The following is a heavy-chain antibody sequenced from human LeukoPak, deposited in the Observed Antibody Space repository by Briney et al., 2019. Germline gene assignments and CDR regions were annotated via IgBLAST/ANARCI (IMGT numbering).Heavy chain of an antibody. D-gene: IGHD3-3*01. J-gene: IGHJ4*02. Sequence: GGSLRLSCAASGFTFSSYAMSWVRQAPGKGLEWVSAISGSGGSTYYADSVKGRFTISRDNSKNSLYLQMNSLRAEDTALYYCARDRNDYDFWSGYSMSYFDYWGQGTLVTVSS. CDR1: GFTFSSYA. V-gene: IGHV3-23*01. CDR3: ARDRNDYDFWSGYSMSYFDY. CDR2: ISGSGGST.